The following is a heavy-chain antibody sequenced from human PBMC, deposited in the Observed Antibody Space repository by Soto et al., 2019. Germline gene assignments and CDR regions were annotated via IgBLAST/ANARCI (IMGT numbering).Heavy chain of an antibody. CDR2: IIPIFGTA. CDR3: ARDLVPIYDSRIYAFDI. Sequence: RASVKVSCKASGGTFSSYAISWVRQAPGQGLEWMGGIIPIFGTANYAQKFQGRVTITADESTSTAYMELSSLRSEDTAVYYCARDLVPIYDSRIYAFDIWGQGTMVTVSS. J-gene: IGHJ3*02. V-gene: IGHV1-69*13. D-gene: IGHD3-22*01. CDR1: GGTFSSYA.